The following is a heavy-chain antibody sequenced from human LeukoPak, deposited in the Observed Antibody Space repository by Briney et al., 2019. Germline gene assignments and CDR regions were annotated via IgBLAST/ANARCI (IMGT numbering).Heavy chain of an antibody. Sequence: SQTLSLTCAISGDGVSSNSAAWNWIRQSPSRGLEWLGRTYYRSKWYNDYAVSVKSRITINPDTSKNQFSLQLNSVTPEDTAVYYCARVVVAPVAGTSYYYYYGMDVWGQGTTVTVSS. D-gene: IGHD6-19*01. CDR2: TYYRSKWYN. V-gene: IGHV6-1*01. CDR1: GDGVSSNSAA. CDR3: ARVVVAPVAGTSYYYYYGMDV. J-gene: IGHJ6*02.